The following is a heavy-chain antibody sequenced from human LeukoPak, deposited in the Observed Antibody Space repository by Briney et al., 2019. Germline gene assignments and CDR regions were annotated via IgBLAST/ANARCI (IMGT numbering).Heavy chain of an antibody. CDR2: IYHSGST. Sequence: SETLSLTCAVSGGSISSGGYSWSWIRQPPGTGLEWIGYIYHSGSTYYNPSLKSRVTISVDRSKNQFSLKLSSVTAADTAVYYCARGEGGYSRSEAASFDYWGQGTLVTVSS. CDR1: GGSISSGGYS. D-gene: IGHD5-18*01. V-gene: IGHV4-30-2*01. J-gene: IGHJ4*02. CDR3: ARGEGGYSRSEAASFDY.